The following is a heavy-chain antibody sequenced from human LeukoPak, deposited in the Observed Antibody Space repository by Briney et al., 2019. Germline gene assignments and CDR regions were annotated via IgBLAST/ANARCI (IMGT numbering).Heavy chain of an antibody. D-gene: IGHD3-3*01. J-gene: IGHJ4*02. CDR3: ARDPEGHGYYFDY. CDR2: IHTSEIT. Sequence: PSETLSLTCTVSGGSTSNYFCTWLRQSAGKGLEWIGRIHTSEITNYNPSLKSRVSMSVDTSKEPFSLKLNSVTAADTAVYYCARDPEGHGYYFDYWGQGALVTVSS. V-gene: IGHV4-4*07. CDR1: GGSTSNYF.